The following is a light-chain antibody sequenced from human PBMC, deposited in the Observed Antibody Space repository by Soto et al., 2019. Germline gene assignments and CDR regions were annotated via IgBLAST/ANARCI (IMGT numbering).Light chain of an antibody. CDR1: QSVSSY. CDR3: QQRSKWPPT. J-gene: IGKJ4*01. V-gene: IGKV3-11*01. CDR2: DAS. Sequence: EIVLTQSPATLSLSPGERANLSCRASQSVSSYLAWYQQRPGQAPRLLIYDASNRATGIPAKFSGSGSGTDFTLTISTLEPEEFAVYYCQQRSKWPPTFGGGTKVEIK.